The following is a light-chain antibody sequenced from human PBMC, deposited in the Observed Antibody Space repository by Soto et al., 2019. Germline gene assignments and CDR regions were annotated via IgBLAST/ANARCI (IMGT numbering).Light chain of an antibody. J-gene: IGLJ3*02. CDR3: SSYTTSTTRV. Sequence: QSALTQPVSVSGSPGQSITISCTGTDNDVGVYNYVSWYQQHPGKAPKLIIYDVTNRPSGVSNRFSGSKSGNTASLTISGLQAADEADYYFSSYTTSTTRVFGGGTQLTVL. CDR2: DVT. CDR1: DNDVGVYNY. V-gene: IGLV2-14*01.